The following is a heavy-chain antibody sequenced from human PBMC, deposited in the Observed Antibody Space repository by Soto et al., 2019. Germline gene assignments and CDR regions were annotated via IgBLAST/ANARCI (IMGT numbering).Heavy chain of an antibody. J-gene: IGHJ6*02. CDR2: IIPFFKAT. Sequence: AASVKVSCKVSGGTFSSHAISWVRQAPGQGLEWMGGIIPFFKATSFAQKFQGRVTITADDSTSTAYMDLYSLGSEDTAVYYCARDVPLNYYDGTFSYYAMDVWGQGTTVTVSS. V-gene: IGHV1-69*13. CDR3: ARDVPLNYYDGTFSYYAMDV. CDR1: GGTFSSHA. D-gene: IGHD3-16*01.